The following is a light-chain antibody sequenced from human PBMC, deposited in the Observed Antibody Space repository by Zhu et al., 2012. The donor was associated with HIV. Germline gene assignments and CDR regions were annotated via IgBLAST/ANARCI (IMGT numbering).Light chain of an antibody. J-gene: IGKJ1*01. Sequence: EIVLTQSPGTLSLSPGERATLSCRASQIVSSSYLAWYQQKPGQAPRLLIYGASSRATGIADRFSGSGSGTDFSLTIRRLDPEDFAVYYCQQYGTAPWTFGQGTKVEI. CDR3: QQYGTAPWT. V-gene: IGKV3-20*01. CDR1: QIVSSSY. CDR2: GAS.